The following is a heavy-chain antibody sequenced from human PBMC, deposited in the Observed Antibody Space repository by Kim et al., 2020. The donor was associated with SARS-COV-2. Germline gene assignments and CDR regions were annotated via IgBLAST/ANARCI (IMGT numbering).Heavy chain of an antibody. CDR2: LNPRGGGT. CDR1: GYTFSSYY. J-gene: IGHJ4*02. V-gene: IGHV1-46*01. D-gene: IGHD4-17*01. CDR3: ASVSSGGAVTNCYFDY. Sequence: ASVKVSCKASGYTFSSYYMHWVRQAPGQRLEWMGILNPRGGGTSYAQKFQGRVTMSRDTSTSTVYMELSSLTSEDTAAYYCASVSSGGAVTNCYFDYWCQETLVTVSS.